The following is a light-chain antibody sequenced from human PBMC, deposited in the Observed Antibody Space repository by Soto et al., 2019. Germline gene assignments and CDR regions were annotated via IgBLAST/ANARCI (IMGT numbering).Light chain of an antibody. CDR1: KSDLFTSNNRNY. Sequence: IVMTQCPESAGLCMGERPGINCDGSKSDLFTSNNRNYLAWYQQKPGQPPKLLLSWASARESGVPERFSGSGSGTLFTLSISSLQAEDVAVYYCQQYYTLPLTFGGGTKVDI. J-gene: IGKJ4*01. CDR2: WAS. V-gene: IGKV4-1*01. CDR3: QQYYTLPLT.